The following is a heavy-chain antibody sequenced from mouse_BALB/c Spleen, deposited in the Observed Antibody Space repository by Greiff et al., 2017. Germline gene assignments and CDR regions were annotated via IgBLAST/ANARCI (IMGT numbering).Heavy chain of an antibody. V-gene: IGHV2-2*02. J-gene: IGHJ4*01. Sequence: QVQLKESGPGLVQPSQSLSITCTVSGFSLTSYGVHWVRQSPGKGLEWLGVIWSGGSPDYNAAFISRLSISKDNSKSQVFFKMNSLQANDTAIYYCARRGVYGYDEGPMDYWGQGTSVTVSS. CDR2: IWSGGSP. CDR3: ARRGVYGYDEGPMDY. CDR1: GFSLTSYG. D-gene: IGHD2-2*01.